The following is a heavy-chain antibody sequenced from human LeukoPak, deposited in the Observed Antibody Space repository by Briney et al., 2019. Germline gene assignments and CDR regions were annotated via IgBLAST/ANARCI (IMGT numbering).Heavy chain of an antibody. CDR3: ARDTGITGTTWFDP. CDR1: GGTFSSYA. D-gene: IGHD1-7*01. CDR2: IIPIFGTA. J-gene: IGHJ5*02. V-gene: IGHV1-69*05. Sequence: GASVKVSCKASGGTFSSYAMSWVRQAPGQGLEWMGGIIPIFGTANYAQKFQGRVTITTDESTSTAYMELSSLRSEDTAVYYCARDTGITGTTWFDPWGQGTLVTVSS.